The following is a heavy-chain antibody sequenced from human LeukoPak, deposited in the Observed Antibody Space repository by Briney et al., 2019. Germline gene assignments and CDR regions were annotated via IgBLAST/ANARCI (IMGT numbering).Heavy chain of an antibody. CDR1: GYSISSGYY. J-gene: IGHJ6*02. CDR3: ARDLTGYYDSSGYPYYYYGMDV. CDR2: IYHSGST. D-gene: IGHD3-22*01. V-gene: IGHV4-38-2*02. Sequence: SETLSLTCTVSGYSISSGYYWGWIRQPPGKGLEWIGSIYHSGSTYYNPSLKSRVTISVDTSKNQFSLKLSSVTAADTAVYYCARDLTGYYDSSGYPYYYYGMDVWGQGTTVTVSS.